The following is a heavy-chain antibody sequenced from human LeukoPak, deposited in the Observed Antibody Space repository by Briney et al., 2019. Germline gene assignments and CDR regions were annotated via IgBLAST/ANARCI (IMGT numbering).Heavy chain of an antibody. Sequence: GGSLTLSCAASGFTFRNYGMLWLRQAPGKGLEGVAILYYYGNKKIYSVSVQDRFTISRHIHKHTLDLHMNSLRAEDTAIYFFANSAHLYYGSGSYHYPYYDYFMDVWGKGTTVIVSS. V-gene: IGHV3-33*03. D-gene: IGHD3-10*01. CDR2: LYYYGNKK. CDR3: ANSAHLYYGSGSYHYPYYDYFMDV. CDR1: GFTFRNYG. J-gene: IGHJ6*03.